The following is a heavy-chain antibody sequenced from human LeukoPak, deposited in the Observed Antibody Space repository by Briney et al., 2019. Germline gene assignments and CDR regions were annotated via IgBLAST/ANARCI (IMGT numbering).Heavy chain of an antibody. CDR3: VSIAGAGTYFQH. Sequence: ASETLSLTCTVSGGPIRSYYWSWIRQPPGKGLEWIGHVYYSGSTNYNPSLKSRITISVDTSKNQFSLKLSSVTAADTALYYCVSIAGAGTYFQHWGQGTLVTVSS. CDR1: GGPIRSYY. D-gene: IGHD6-13*01. J-gene: IGHJ1*01. CDR2: VYYSGST. V-gene: IGHV4-59*08.